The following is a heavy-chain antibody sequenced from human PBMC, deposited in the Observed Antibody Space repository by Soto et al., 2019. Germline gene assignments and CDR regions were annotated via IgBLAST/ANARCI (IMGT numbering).Heavy chain of an antibody. Sequence: SVKVSCKASGGTFSSYAISWVRQAPGQGLEWMGGIIPIFGTANYAQKFQGRVTITADESTSTAYMELSSLRSEDTAVYYCAREYDSSGYYYGRSYYYYDGMDVWGQGTTVTVSS. D-gene: IGHD3-22*01. CDR1: GGTFSSYA. J-gene: IGHJ6*02. CDR3: AREYDSSGYYYGRSYYYYDGMDV. V-gene: IGHV1-69*13. CDR2: IIPIFGTA.